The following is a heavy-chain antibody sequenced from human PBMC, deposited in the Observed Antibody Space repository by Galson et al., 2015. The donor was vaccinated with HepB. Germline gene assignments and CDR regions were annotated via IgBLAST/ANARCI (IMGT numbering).Heavy chain of an antibody. Sequence: SETLSLTCAVNGESFRGYYWSWIRQSPGKGLEWIGEITHTGRNNYSPSLKRRVTMSRDMSKNQFSLQLNSVTAADTAVYYCVLGTGDSDLWGQGTLVTVSS. CDR1: GESFRGYY. J-gene: IGHJ5*02. D-gene: IGHD7-27*01. V-gene: IGHV4-34*01. CDR2: ITHTGRN. CDR3: VLGTGDSDL.